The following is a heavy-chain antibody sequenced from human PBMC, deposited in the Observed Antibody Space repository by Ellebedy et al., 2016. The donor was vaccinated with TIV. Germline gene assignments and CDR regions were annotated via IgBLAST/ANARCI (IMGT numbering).Heavy chain of an antibody. D-gene: IGHD5-12*01. CDR1: GYSFTTFT. J-gene: IGHJ4*02. CDR2: INPDNGDT. CDR3: ARDPATMVATI. Sequence: AASVKVSCKASGYSFTTFTIHWVRQAPGQRPEWMGWINPDNGDTKHSQKFQGRVTITRDTSASTAYMELSSLRSEDTAVYYCARDPATMVATIWGQGTLVTVSS. V-gene: IGHV1-3*01.